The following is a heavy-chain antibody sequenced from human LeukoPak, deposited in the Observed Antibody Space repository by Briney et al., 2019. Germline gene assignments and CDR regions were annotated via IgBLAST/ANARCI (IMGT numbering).Heavy chain of an antibody. V-gene: IGHV3-7*01. Sequence: PGGSLRLSCAASGFTFSSYWMSWVRQAPGKGLEWVANIKQDGSEKYYVDSVKGRFTISRDNAKNSLYLQMSSLRAEDTAVYYCARVMVGANKYYYYYMDVWGKGTTVTISS. CDR3: ARVMVGANKYYYYYMDV. CDR2: IKQDGSEK. CDR1: GFTFSSYW. J-gene: IGHJ6*03. D-gene: IGHD1-26*01.